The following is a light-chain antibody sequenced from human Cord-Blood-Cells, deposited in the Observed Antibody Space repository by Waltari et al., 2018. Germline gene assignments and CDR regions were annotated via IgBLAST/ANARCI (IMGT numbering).Light chain of an antibody. CDR1: QSISSY. CDR2: AAS. CDR3: QQSYSTPWT. Sequence: DIQMTQSPSSLSASVGERVTITCRVSQSISSYLNWYQQKPGKAPKLLIYAASSLQSGVPSRFSGSGSGTDFTLTISSLQPEDFATYYCQQSYSTPWTFGQGTKVEIK. J-gene: IGKJ1*01. V-gene: IGKV1-39*01.